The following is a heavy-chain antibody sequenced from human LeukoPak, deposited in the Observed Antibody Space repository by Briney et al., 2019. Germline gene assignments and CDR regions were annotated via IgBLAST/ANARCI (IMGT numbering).Heavy chain of an antibody. V-gene: IGHV4-39*01. CDR3: ARVGMVATWGGGDYFDY. CDR1: GFSFSDNYMS. D-gene: IGHD5-12*01. CDR2: IYYSGRT. J-gene: IGHJ4*02. Sequence: SESLSLTCTVFGFSFSDNYMSWSWIRQPPGKGLEWIVSIYYSGRTYYNPSLKSRVTIWADTSKNQYSLKLSSVTAADTAVYYCARVGMVATWGGGDYFDYWGQGTLVTVSS.